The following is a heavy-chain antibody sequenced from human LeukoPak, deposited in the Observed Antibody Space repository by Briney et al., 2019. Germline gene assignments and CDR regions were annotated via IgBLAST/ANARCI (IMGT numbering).Heavy chain of an antibody. V-gene: IGHV3-21*01. Sequence: GGSLRLSCAASGFTFSTYSMNWVRQAPGKGPEWVSTISTTSSSYIYYADSVKGRFTISRDNAKNSLYLQMNSLRGEDTAVYYCARESFSGWYDDDWGKGTLVTVSS. D-gene: IGHD6-19*01. J-gene: IGHJ4*02. CDR2: ISTTSSSYI. CDR1: GFTFSTYS. CDR3: ARESFSGWYDDD.